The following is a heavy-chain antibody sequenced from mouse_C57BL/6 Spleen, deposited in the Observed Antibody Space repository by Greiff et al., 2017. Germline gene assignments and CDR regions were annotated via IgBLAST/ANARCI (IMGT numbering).Heavy chain of an antibody. Sequence: VQGVESGPELVKPGASVKISCKASGYAFSSSWMNWVKQRPGKGLEWIGRIYPGDGDTNYNGKFKGKATLTADKSSSTAYMQLSSLTSEDSAVYFCARSLLGGFAYWGQGTLVTVSA. CDR1: GYAFSSSW. CDR2: IYPGDGDT. V-gene: IGHV1-82*01. D-gene: IGHD2-12*01. J-gene: IGHJ3*01. CDR3: ARSLLGGFAY.